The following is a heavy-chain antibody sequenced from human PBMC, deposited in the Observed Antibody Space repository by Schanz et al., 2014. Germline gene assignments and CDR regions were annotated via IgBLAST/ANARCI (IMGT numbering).Heavy chain of an antibody. CDR1: GFHFSSSA. CDR2: IYSDGRT. CDR3: AKRCSSTSCSHGAFDI. D-gene: IGHD2-2*01. J-gene: IGHJ3*02. Sequence: EHLVQSGGGVVQPGKSLRLSCAASGFHFSSSAMNWVRQAPGKGLEWVSVIYSDGRTYYGDSVKGRFTISRDNSKNTLYLQMNSLRDEDTAMYYCAKRCSSTSCSHGAFDIWGQGTMVTVSS. V-gene: IGHV3-NL1*01.